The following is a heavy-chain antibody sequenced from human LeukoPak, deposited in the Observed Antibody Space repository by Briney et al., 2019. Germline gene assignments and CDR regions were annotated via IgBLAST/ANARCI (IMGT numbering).Heavy chain of an antibody. J-gene: IGHJ5*02. V-gene: IGHV4-39*07. D-gene: IGHD3-10*01. CDR2: IYYSGST. CDR3: ARDYYGSGPHWFDP. CDR1: GGSISSSSYY. Sequence: SETLSLTCTVSGGSISSSSYYWGWIRQPPGKGLEWIGSIYYSGSTYYNPSLKSRVTISVDTSKNQFSLKLSSVTAADTAVYYCARDYYGSGPHWFDPWGQGTLVTVSS.